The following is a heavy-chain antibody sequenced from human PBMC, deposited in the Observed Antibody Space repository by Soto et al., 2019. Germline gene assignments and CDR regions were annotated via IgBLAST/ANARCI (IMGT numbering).Heavy chain of an antibody. CDR2: INQGGSET. CDR3: ARAASTGTVDY. Sequence: GGSLRLSCVASGFTFSNYWMSWVRQTPGKGLEWVANINQGGSETYYVDSVRGRFTISRDNAQNSLYLQVNSLRAGDTGVYYCARAASTGTVDYWSQGTLVTVSS. V-gene: IGHV3-7*05. CDR1: GFTFSNYW. J-gene: IGHJ4*02.